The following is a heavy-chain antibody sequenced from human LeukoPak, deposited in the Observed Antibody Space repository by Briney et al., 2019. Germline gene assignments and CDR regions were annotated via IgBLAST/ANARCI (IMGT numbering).Heavy chain of an antibody. CDR1: GYTFTSYD. Sequence: ASVKVSCKASGYTFTSYDINWVRQATGQGLEWMGWMNPNSGNTGYAQKLQGRVTMTTDTSTSTAYMELRSLRSDDTAVYYCARGGPLLWFGELSGGYYFDYWGQGTLVTVSS. CDR2: MNPNSGNT. CDR3: ARGGPLLWFGELSGGYYFDY. D-gene: IGHD3-10*01. J-gene: IGHJ4*02. V-gene: IGHV1-8*01.